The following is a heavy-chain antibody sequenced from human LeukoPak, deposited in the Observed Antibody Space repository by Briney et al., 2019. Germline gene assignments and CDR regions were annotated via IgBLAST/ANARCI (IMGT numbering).Heavy chain of an antibody. CDR3: ARPHMIVVVITYFDY. D-gene: IGHD3-22*01. J-gene: IGHJ4*02. V-gene: IGHV3-30-3*01. CDR2: IPYDGSNK. CDR1: GFTFSSYA. Sequence: GGSLRLSCAASGFTFSSYAMHWVRQAPGKGLEWVAVIPYDGSNKYYADSVKGRFTISRDNSKNTLYLQMNSLRAEDTAVYYCARPHMIVVVITYFDYWGQGTLVTVSS.